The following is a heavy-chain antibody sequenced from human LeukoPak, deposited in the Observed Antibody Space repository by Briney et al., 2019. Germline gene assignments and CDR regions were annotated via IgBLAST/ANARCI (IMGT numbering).Heavy chain of an antibody. J-gene: IGHJ4*02. CDR1: GFAFQDFG. CDR2: FNWDGGST. D-gene: IGHD3-16*02. CDR3: AKIRRRYSSRHYFES. Sequence: GGFLRLSCTASGFAFQDFGMHWVRQVPGKGLEWVSVFNWDGGSTYYADSVKGRFTISRDISTNTLYLQMSGLRADDSGMYYCAKIRRRYSSRHYFESWGQGTLVTVSS. V-gene: IGHV3-43D*04.